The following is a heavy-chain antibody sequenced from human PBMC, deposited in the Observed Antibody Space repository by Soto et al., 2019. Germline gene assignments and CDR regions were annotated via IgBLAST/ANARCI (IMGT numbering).Heavy chain of an antibody. CDR2: IYYSGST. V-gene: IGHV4-31*03. D-gene: IGHD6-6*01. CDR1: GGSISSGGYY. J-gene: IGHJ6*02. Sequence: QVQLQESGPGLVKPSQTLSLTCTVSGGSISSGGYYWSWIRQHPGKGLEWIGYIYYSGSTYYNPSPKSRVTISVDTSKNQFSRKLSSVTAADTAVYYCAREYSSSYYYYYGMDVWGQGTTVTVSS. CDR3: AREYSSSYYYYYGMDV.